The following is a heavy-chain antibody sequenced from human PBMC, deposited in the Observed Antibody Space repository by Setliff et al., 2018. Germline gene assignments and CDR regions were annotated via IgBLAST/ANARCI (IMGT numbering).Heavy chain of an antibody. Sequence: SETLSLTCAASGFTFSSYWMSWIRQSPGKGLEWIGYIDTSGSTDYNPSLKSRVTISVDTSKNQFSLKLSSVTAADTAVYYCARAAKYDSSSYYGLWLDPWGQGTLVTVSS. V-gene: IGHV4-59*01. J-gene: IGHJ5*02. CDR1: GFTFSSYW. CDR3: ARAAKYDSSSYYGLWLDP. CDR2: IDTSGST. D-gene: IGHD3-22*01.